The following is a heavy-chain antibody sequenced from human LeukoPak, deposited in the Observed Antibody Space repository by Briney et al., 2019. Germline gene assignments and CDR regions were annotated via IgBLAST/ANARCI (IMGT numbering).Heavy chain of an antibody. CDR2: IIPIFGTA. Sequence: ASVKVSCKASGGTFSSYAISWVRQAPGQGLEWMGGIIPIFGTANHAQKFQGRVTITADESTSTAYMELSSLRSEDTAVYYCARVGSGWYLDYWGQGTLVTVSS. J-gene: IGHJ4*02. V-gene: IGHV1-69*13. CDR3: ARVGSGWYLDY. CDR1: GGTFSSYA. D-gene: IGHD6-19*01.